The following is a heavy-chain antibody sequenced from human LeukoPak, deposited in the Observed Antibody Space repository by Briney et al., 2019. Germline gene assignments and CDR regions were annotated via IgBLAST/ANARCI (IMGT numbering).Heavy chain of an antibody. D-gene: IGHD3-3*01. J-gene: IGHJ6*03. CDR3: ARGGRRFLEWLLHDYYYYYMDV. CDR1: GYTFTGYY. Sequence: ASVKVSCKAAGYTFTGYYMHWGRQAPGQGLEWMGWINPNSGGTNYAQKFQGRVTMTRDTSISTAYMELSRLRSDDTAVYYCARGGRRFLEWLLHDYYYYYMDVWGKGTTVTVSS. CDR2: INPNSGGT. V-gene: IGHV1-2*02.